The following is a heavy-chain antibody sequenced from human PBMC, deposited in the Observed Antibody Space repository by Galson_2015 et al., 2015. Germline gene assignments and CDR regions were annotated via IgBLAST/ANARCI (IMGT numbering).Heavy chain of an antibody. CDR2: IHPGDSET. J-gene: IGHJ3*02. D-gene: IGHD5-18*01. Sequence: QSGAEVKKPGESLTISCKGSGYSFTTYWIGWVRQMPGKGLEWMGIIHPGDSETRYSPSFQGQVTISADKSINTAYLQWSSLKASDTAMYYCARGGFTYGDAFDIWGQGTMVTVSS. V-gene: IGHV5-51*03. CDR1: GYSFTTYW. CDR3: ARGGFTYGDAFDI.